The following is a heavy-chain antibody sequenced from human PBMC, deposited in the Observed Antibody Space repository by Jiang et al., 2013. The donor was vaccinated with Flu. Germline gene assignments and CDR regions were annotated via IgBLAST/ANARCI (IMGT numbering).Heavy chain of an antibody. J-gene: IGHJ6*01. V-gene: IGHV1-69*01. Sequence: SYAISWVRQAPGQGLEWMGGIIPIFGTANYAQKFQGRVTITADESTSTAYMELSSLRSDDTAVYYCARAINIVGAKSYYYGMDVWGQGTTVTVSS. CDR2: IIPIFGTA. CDR1: SYA. D-gene: IGHD1-26*01. CDR3: ARAINIVGAKSYYYGMDV.